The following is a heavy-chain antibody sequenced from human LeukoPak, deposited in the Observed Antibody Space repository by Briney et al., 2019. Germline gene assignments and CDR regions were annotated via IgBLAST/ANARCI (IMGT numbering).Heavy chain of an antibody. CDR3: ARQTPYCSSASCPFDY. J-gene: IGHJ4*02. V-gene: IGHV5-51*01. Sequence: GESLKISCQGSGYSFTNYWIGWVRQMPGKGLEWMGIIYPGDSDTRYSPSFQGQVTISADKSISTAYLQWSSLKASDTAMYYSARQTPYCSSASCPFDYWGQGTLVTVSS. D-gene: IGHD2-2*01. CDR2: IYPGDSDT. CDR1: GYSFTNYW.